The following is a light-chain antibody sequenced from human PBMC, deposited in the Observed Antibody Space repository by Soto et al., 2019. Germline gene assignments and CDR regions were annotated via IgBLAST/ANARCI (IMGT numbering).Light chain of an antibody. CDR3: QQYDNLPLT. Sequence: DIQMTQSRSSLSASVGGSVTITCRASHDIRNYLNWYQQKPGQAPKLLIHDASRLQTGVPSRFSGSGSGTDFIFTISSLQPDDIATYHCQQYDNLPLTFGGGTKVDIK. J-gene: IGKJ4*01. CDR1: HDIRNY. V-gene: IGKV1-33*01. CDR2: DAS.